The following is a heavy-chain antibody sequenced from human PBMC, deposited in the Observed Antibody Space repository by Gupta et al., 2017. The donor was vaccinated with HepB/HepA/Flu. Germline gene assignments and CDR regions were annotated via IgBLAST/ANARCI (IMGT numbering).Heavy chain of an antibody. CDR1: SDYY. CDR3: ARGGVESLFDY. CDR2: ISSSGSTI. V-gene: IGHV3-11*04. D-gene: IGHD5-24*01. Sequence: SDYYMSWIRQAPGKGLEWVSYISSSGSTIYYADSVKGRFTISRDNAKNSLYLQMNSLRAEDTAVYYGARGGVESLFDYWGQGTLVTVSS. J-gene: IGHJ4*02.